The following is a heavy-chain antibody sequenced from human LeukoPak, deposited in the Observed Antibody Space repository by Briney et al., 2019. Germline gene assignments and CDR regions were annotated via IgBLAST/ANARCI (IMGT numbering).Heavy chain of an antibody. J-gene: IGHJ4*02. V-gene: IGHV3-7*01. D-gene: IGHD4-17*01. CDR3: ARESKGRSKIDY. Sequence: GGSLRLSCAASGFTFSGYWMSWVRQAPGKGLEWVANINKDGSERYNVDSVRGRFTISRDNANKSLYLQMNSLRAEDTSVYYCARESKGRSKIDYWGQGTLVTVSS. CDR1: GFTFSGYW. CDR2: INKDGSER.